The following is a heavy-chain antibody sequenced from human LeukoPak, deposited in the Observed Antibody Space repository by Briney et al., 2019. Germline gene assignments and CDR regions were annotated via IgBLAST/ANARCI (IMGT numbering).Heavy chain of an antibody. CDR2: ISGSGGST. D-gene: IGHD5-24*01. CDR1: GFTFSNYA. V-gene: IGHV3-23*01. Sequence: GGSLRLSCAASGFTFSNYAMSWVRQAPGKGLEWVSAISGSGGSTYYADSVKGLFTISRDNSKNTLYLQMNSLRAEDTAVYYCAKAMATTITYYFDYWGQGTLVTVSS. CDR3: AKAMATTITYYFDY. J-gene: IGHJ4*02.